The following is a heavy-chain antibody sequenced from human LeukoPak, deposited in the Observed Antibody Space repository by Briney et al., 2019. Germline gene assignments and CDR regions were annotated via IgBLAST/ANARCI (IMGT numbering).Heavy chain of an antibody. V-gene: IGHV1-69*06. J-gene: IGHJ4*02. Sequence: RASVKVSCKASGGTFSSYAISWVRQAPGQGLEWMGGIIPIFGTANYAQEFQGRVTITADKSTSTAYMELSSLRSEDTAVYYCAREKTLGSFDYWGQGTLVTVSS. CDR1: GGTFSSYA. CDR3: AREKTLGSFDY. CDR2: IIPIFGTA. D-gene: IGHD6-13*01.